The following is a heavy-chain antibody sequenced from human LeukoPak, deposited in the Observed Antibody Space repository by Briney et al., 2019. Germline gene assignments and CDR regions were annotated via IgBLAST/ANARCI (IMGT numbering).Heavy chain of an antibody. J-gene: IGHJ4*02. Sequence: GGSLRLSCAASGFTFSRYVMTWVRQAPGKGLDWVSTISGTGDSTYYADSVKGRFTISRDNSKNTLYLQMNSLRAEDTAVYYCAKGPYSSGWYYFDFWGQGTLVTVSS. V-gene: IGHV3-23*01. CDR2: ISGTGDST. CDR3: AKGPYSSGWYYFDF. D-gene: IGHD6-19*01. CDR1: GFTFSRYV.